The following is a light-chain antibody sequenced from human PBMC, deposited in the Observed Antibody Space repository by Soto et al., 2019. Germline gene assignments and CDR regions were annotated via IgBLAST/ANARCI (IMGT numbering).Light chain of an antibody. CDR1: QFLSSY. CDR3: HQRNQ. J-gene: IGKJ1*01. Sequence: ELTQSPVSLSLSPGERASLSCRASQFLSSYLAWYQQIPGQPPRLLIYDSTTRAAGIPARCSGSRSGTDFTLTISSEDPEDYAMYYYHQRNQFGQGTKVDIK. V-gene: IGKV3-11*01. CDR2: DST.